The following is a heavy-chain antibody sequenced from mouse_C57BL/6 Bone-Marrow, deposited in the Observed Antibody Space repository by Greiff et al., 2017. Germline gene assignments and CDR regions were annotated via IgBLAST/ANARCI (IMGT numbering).Heavy chain of an antibody. V-gene: IGHV1-55*01. CDR3: ARPSNWDDDY. CDR1: GYTFTSYW. CDR2: IYPGSGST. D-gene: IGHD4-1*01. J-gene: IGHJ2*01. Sequence: QVQLQQPGAELVKPGASVKMSCKASGYTFTSYWITWVKQRPGQGLEWIGEIYPGSGSTNYTEKFKSKATLTVDTSSSTTYMQLSSRTSEASAGSYYARPSNWDDDYWGQGTTLTVSS.